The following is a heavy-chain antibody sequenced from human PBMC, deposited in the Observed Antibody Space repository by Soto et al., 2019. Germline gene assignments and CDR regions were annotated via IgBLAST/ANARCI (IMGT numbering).Heavy chain of an antibody. Sequence: SETLSLTCTVSGGSIRSYYLSWIRQPPGKGLEWIGYIYYSGSTNYNPSLKSRVTISVDTSKNQFSLKLSSVTAADTAVYYCARVYGDYLDYWGQGTLVTVSS. CDR2: IYYSGST. D-gene: IGHD4-17*01. V-gene: IGHV4-59*01. CDR1: GGSIRSYY. J-gene: IGHJ4*02. CDR3: ARVYGDYLDY.